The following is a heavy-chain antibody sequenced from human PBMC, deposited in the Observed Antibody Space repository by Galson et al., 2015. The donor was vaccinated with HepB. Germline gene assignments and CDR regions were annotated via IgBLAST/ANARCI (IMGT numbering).Heavy chain of an antibody. J-gene: IGHJ4*02. CDR3: ARDLSIVVVPAASGYVDEADY. Sequence: SVKVSCKASGYTFTGYYMHWVRQAPGQGLEWMGRINPNSGGTNYAQKFQGRVTMTRDTSISTAYMELSRLRSDDTAVYYCARDLSIVVVPAASGYVDEADYWGQGTLVTVSS. V-gene: IGHV1-2*06. D-gene: IGHD2-2*01. CDR2: INPNSGGT. CDR1: GYTFTGYY.